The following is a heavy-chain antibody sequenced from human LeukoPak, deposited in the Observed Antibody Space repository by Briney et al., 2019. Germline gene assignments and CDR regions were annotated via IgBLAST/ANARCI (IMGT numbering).Heavy chain of an antibody. CDR3: ARPHGYSYGHRVHYYGMDV. J-gene: IGHJ6*02. V-gene: IGHV3-30-3*01. CDR2: ISYDGSNK. Sequence: GRSLRLSCAASGFTFSNYAMHWVRQAPGKGLEWVAVISYDGSNKYYADSVKGRFTISRDNSKNTLYLQMNSLRAEDTAVYYCARPHGYSYGHRVHYYGMDVWGQGTTVTVSS. D-gene: IGHD5-18*01. CDR1: GFTFSNYA.